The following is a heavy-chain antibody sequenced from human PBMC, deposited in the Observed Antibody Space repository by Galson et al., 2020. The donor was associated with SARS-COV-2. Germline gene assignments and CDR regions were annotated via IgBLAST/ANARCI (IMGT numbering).Heavy chain of an antibody. CDR1: GLTVNNNY. D-gene: IGHD1-20*01. J-gene: IGHJ6*02. CDR2: LYSTRDT. Sequence: GGSLRLSCAASGLTVNNNYMTWVRQAPGKGLEWVSVLYSTRDTYYAASVKGRFNISRDNSKNTVYLQMNSLRAEDTAVYFCASEAIEYKGASGVVSRGMDVWGQGTTVAVSS. V-gene: IGHV3-53*01. CDR3: ASEAIEYKGASGVVSRGMDV.